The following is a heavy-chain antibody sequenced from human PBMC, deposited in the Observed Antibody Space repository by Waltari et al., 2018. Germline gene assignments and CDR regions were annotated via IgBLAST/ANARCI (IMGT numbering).Heavy chain of an antibody. CDR3: ARARIQTIPYYYYYMDV. CDR1: GFTFSSYD. CDR2: IGIGCET. J-gene: IGHJ6*03. D-gene: IGHD5-18*01. Sequence: EVQLVESGGGLVQPGGSLRLSCAASGFTFSSYDMHWVRQPTGQGLEWVSAIGIGCETYNPGSVKGRFTISRENAKNALYLQMNSLRAGDTAVYYCARARIQTIPYYYYYMDVWGKGTTVTVSS. V-gene: IGHV3-13*01.